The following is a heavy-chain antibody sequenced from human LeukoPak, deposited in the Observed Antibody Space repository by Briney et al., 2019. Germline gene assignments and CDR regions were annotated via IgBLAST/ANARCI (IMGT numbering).Heavy chain of an antibody. CDR3: ARAVTSTEGY. D-gene: IGHD4-17*01. CDR1: GFVFSSYW. V-gene: IGHV3-7*03. J-gene: IGHJ4*02. Sequence: GGSLRLSSAASGFVFSSYWMTWVRQAPGKGLEWVASINEGGSGKYYVDSVKGRFTISRDNAQKSLYLEMHSLRAEDTAVYYCARAVTSTEGYWGQGTLVTVSS. CDR2: INEGGSGK.